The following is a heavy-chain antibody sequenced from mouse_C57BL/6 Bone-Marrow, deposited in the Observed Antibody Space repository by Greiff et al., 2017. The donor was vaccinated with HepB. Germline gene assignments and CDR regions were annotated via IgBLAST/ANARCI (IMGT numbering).Heavy chain of an antibody. CDR2: ISDGGSYT. CDR1: GFTFSSYA. V-gene: IGHV5-4*03. Sequence: EVMLVESGGGLVKTGGSLKLSCAASGFTFSSYAMSWVRQTPEKRLEWVATISDGGSYTYYPDNVKGRFTISRDNAKNNLYLQMSHLKSEDTAMYYCARAPYGSSEAWFAYWGQGTLVTVSA. D-gene: IGHD1-1*01. J-gene: IGHJ3*01. CDR3: ARAPYGSSEAWFAY.